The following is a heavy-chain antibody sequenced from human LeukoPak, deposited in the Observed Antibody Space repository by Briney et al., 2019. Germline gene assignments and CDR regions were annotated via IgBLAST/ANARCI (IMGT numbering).Heavy chain of an antibody. CDR1: GFTFSNYW. CDR2: MNSDGSDK. D-gene: IGHD2-15*01. V-gene: IGHV3-74*01. J-gene: IGHJ6*03. CDR3: ARERLIDSNYYYMDV. Sequence: GGSLRLSCAASGFTFSNYWMHWVRQTPGKGLVWVSRMNSDGSDKNYADSVKGRFTISRDNAKNTLYLQMNSLRAEDTAVYYCARERLIDSNYYYMDVWGKGTTVTVSS.